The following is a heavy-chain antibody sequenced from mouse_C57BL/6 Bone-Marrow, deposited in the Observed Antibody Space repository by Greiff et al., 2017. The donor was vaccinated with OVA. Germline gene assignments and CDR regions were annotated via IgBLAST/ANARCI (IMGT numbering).Heavy chain of an antibody. CDR1: GFSLTSYG. CDR3: ARKNGYDAWFAY. D-gene: IGHD2-2*01. J-gene: IGHJ3*01. CDR2: IWSGGST. Sequence: VQRVESGPGLVQPSQSLSITCTVSGFSLTSYGVHWVRQSPGKGLEWLGVIWSGGSTDYNAAFISRLSISKDNSKSQVFFKMNSLQADDTAIYYCARKNGYDAWFAYWGQGTLVTVSA. V-gene: IGHV2-2*01.